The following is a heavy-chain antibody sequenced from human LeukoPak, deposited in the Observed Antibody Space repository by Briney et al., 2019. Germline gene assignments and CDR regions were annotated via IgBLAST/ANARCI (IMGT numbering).Heavy chain of an antibody. Sequence: GGSLRLSCTASTFTFSSYSMNWIRQAPGKGLEWVSHISGGRNKIYYADSVKGRFTIYRDNAKNSLYLQMNTLRAEDTAVYYCASSRCTSDNCYGGIDNWGQGTLVTVSS. V-gene: IGHV3-48*04. CDR1: TFTFSSYS. J-gene: IGHJ4*02. CDR3: ASSRCTSDNCYGGIDN. D-gene: IGHD1-1*01. CDR2: ISGGRNKI.